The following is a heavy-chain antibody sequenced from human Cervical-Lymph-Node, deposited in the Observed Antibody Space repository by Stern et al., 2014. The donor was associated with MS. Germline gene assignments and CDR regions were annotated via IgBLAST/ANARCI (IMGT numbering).Heavy chain of an antibody. V-gene: IGHV1-46*03. CDR1: GYTFTSYY. CDR3: ARENRLTVTIDY. CDR2: INPSGGST. D-gene: IGHD4-17*01. Sequence: VQLVESGAEVKKPGASVKVSCKASGYTFTSYYMHWVRQAPGQGLEWMGIINPSGGSTSYAQKFQGRVTMTKDTSTSTVYMELSSLRSEDTAVYYCARENRLTVTIDYWGQGTLVTVSS. J-gene: IGHJ4*02.